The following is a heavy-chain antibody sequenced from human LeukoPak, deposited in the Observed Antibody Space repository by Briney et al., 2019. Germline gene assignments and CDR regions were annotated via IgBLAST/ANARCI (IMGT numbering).Heavy chain of an antibody. J-gene: IGHJ6*02. Sequence: ASVKVSFKASGYTFTAYYMHWVRQAPGQGLEWMGWINPNSGATIYAQKFQGRVTMTRDTSISTAYMGLSRLRSDDTAVYYCARTDDDYYYDMDVWGQGTTVTVSS. CDR3: ARTDDDYYYDMDV. V-gene: IGHV1-2*02. CDR1: GYTFTAYY. D-gene: IGHD3-3*01. CDR2: INPNSGAT.